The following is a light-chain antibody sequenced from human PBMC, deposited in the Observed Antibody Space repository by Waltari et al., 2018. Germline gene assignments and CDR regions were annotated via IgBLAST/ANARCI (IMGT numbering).Light chain of an antibody. V-gene: IGKV3-15*01. CDR1: QSVSNH. CDR2: DAS. Sequence: EIVMTQSPATLPVSLGERAPLSCGASQSVSNHVAWYQQKPGQAPRLLISDASTRATGIPARFIGSGSGTEFTLTINSLQSEDCAVYYCQQYDVWWTFGQGTKVAIK. CDR3: QQYDVWWT. J-gene: IGKJ1*01.